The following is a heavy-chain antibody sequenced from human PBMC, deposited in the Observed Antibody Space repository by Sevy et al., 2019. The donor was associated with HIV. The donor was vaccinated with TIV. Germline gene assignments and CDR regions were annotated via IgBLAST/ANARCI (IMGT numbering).Heavy chain of an antibody. CDR3: ASLSPFSHHMDV. Sequence: SETLSLTCDVSGGSITNIAYYWGWIRQPPGKGLEWIGSLYYEGSTYYNPALKSRVMISGATSRKLLSLRLTSGTAADTAVYYCASLSPFSHHMDVWGKGTTVTVSS. CDR2: LYYEGST. CDR1: GGSITNIAYY. V-gene: IGHV4-39*01. J-gene: IGHJ6*03.